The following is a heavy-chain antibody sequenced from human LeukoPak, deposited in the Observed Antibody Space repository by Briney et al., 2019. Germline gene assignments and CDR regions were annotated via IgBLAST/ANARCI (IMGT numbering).Heavy chain of an antibody. Sequence: GASVKVSCKASGYTFTSYGISWVRQAPGQGLEWMGWISAYNGNTNYAQKLQGRVTMTTDTSTSTAYMGLRSLRSDDTAVYYCARCGSYSSSWYSAGCWFDPWGQGTLVTVSS. CDR1: GYTFTSYG. V-gene: IGHV1-18*01. CDR3: ARCGSYSSSWYSAGCWFDP. J-gene: IGHJ5*02. CDR2: ISAYNGNT. D-gene: IGHD6-13*01.